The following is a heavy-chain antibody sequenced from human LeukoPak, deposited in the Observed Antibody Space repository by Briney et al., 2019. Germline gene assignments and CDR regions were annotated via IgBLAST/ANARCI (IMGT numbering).Heavy chain of an antibody. CDR2: INPDSGGT. CDR3: ARDPLLGYGSGSPIMDV. V-gene: IGHV1-2*02. CDR1: GYTFTGYY. Sequence: GASVKVSCKASGYTFTGYYMHWVRQAPGQGLEWVGWINPDSGGTNYAQKFQGRVTMTRDTSISTAYMELSRLRSDDTAVHYCARDPLLGYGSGSPIMDVWGKGTTVTISS. D-gene: IGHD3-10*01. J-gene: IGHJ6*04.